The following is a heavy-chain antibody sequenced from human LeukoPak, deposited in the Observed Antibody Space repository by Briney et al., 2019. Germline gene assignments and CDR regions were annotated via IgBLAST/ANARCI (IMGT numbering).Heavy chain of an antibody. CDR2: ISGSGGST. V-gene: IGHV3-23*01. CDR1: GFTFSSYA. D-gene: IGHD1-26*01. CDR3: AKDKGYSGSLGAFDI. Sequence: PGGSLRLSCAASGFTFSSYAMTWVRQAPGKGLEWVSAISGSGGSTYYADSVKGRFTISRDNSKNTLYPQINSLRAEDTAVYYCAKDKGYSGSLGAFDIWGQGTMVTVSS. J-gene: IGHJ3*02.